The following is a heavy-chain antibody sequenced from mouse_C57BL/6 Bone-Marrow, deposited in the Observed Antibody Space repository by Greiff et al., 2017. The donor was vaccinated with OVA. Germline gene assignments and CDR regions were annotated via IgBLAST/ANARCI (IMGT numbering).Heavy chain of an antibody. J-gene: IGHJ3*01. CDR3: ARCCDYGIAY. CDR1: GYTFTDYY. Sequence: VQLKESGPVLVKPGASVKMSCKASGYTFTDYYMNWVKQSQGKSLEWIGVINPYNGGTSYNQKFKGKATLTVDKSSSTAYMELNSLTSEDSAVYYCARCCDYGIAYWGQGTLVTVSA. D-gene: IGHD2-4*01. CDR2: INPYNGGT. V-gene: IGHV1-19*01.